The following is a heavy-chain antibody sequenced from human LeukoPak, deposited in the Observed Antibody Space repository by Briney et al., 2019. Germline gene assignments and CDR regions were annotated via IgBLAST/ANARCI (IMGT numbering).Heavy chain of an antibody. J-gene: IGHJ4*02. V-gene: IGHV3-23*01. CDR1: GFIFSNYA. Sequence: GGSLRLSCAASGFIFSNYAMSWVRQAPGKGLEWVSAISGSGGSTNYRDSVKDRFTISRDNSKNTLYLQMNSLRAEDTATYYCAKDGSGTYYNRNFDNWGQGTLVTVSS. D-gene: IGHD3-10*01. CDR2: ISGSGGST. CDR3: AKDGSGTYYNRNFDN.